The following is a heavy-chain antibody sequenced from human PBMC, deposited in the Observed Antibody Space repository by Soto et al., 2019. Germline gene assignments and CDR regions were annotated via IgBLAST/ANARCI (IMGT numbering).Heavy chain of an antibody. J-gene: IGHJ4*02. D-gene: IGHD1-26*01. CDR3: ARGPLSGSFYY. Sequence: SWIRQPPGKGLEWIGYIYYSGSSGSTNYNPSLKSRVAISVDTSKSQFSLKLSSVTAADTAVYYCARGPLSGSFYYWGQGTLVTVSS. CDR2: IYYSGSSGST. V-gene: IGHV4-59*01.